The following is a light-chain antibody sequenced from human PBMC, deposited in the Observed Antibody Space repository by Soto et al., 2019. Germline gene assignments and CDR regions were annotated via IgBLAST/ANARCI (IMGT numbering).Light chain of an antibody. V-gene: IGLV9-49*01. CDR3: GADHGSGSNSV. CDR1: SGYSNCK. J-gene: IGLJ2*01. Sequence: QPVLTQPPSSSASLGASVTLTCTLSSGYSNCKVDWYQQRPGKGARFVMRVGAGGIVESKGDGIPARFSGLGSGLNRYLTIKKIQEEDESDYHCGADHGSGSNSVFGGVTKLTVL. CDR2: VGAGGIVE.